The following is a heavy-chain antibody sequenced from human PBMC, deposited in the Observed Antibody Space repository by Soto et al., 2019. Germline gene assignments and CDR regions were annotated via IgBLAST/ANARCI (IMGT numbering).Heavy chain of an antibody. Sequence: ESLKLSCKVSGYSFTSYWISWVRQMPGKGLEWMGRIDPSDSYTNYSQSFQGHVTISADKSSSTAYLQWSSLKASDTAMYYCDSWYPGAFDIWGQGTMVTV. CDR3: DSWYPGAFDI. CDR2: IDPSDSYT. CDR1: GYSFTSYW. D-gene: IGHD6-13*01. V-gene: IGHV5-10-1*01. J-gene: IGHJ3*02.